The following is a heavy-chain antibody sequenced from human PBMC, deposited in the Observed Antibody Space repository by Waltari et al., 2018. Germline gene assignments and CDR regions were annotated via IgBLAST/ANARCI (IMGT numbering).Heavy chain of an antibody. CDR1: GGSISSGVYY. V-gene: IGHV4-30-4*08. Sequence: QVQLQESGPGLVKPSQTLSLTFTVSGGSISSGVYYSSWIRQPPGKGLEWIGYIYYSGSTYYNPSLKSRVTISVDTSKNQFSLKLSSVTAADTAVYYCARERDIQYYMDVWGKGTTVTISS. CDR2: IYYSGST. D-gene: IGHD2-15*01. J-gene: IGHJ6*03. CDR3: ARERDIQYYMDV.